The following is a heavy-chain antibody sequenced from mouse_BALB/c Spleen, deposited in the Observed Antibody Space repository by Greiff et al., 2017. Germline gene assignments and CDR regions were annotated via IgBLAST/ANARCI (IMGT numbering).Heavy chain of an antibody. Sequence: EVNVVESGGGLVQPGGSLRLSCATSGFTFTDYYMSWVRQPPGKALEWLGFIRNKANGYTTEYSASVKGRFTISRDNSQSILYLQMNTLRAEDSATYYCARDEAYWGQGTLVTVSA. CDR1: GFTFTDYY. J-gene: IGHJ3*01. CDR3: ARDEAY. V-gene: IGHV7-3*02. CDR2: IRNKANGYTT.